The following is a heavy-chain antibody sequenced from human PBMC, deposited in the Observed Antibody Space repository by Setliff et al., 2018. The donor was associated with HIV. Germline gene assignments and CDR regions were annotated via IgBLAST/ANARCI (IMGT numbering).Heavy chain of an antibody. CDR2: ISFDGTNE. V-gene: IGHV3-30*04. CDR1: GFTFSNYA. D-gene: IGHD2-2*01. CDR3: VRNEYRGFRNHAFDI. Sequence: GGSLRLSCAASGFTFSNYAIHWVRQAPGKGLEWVALISFDGTNEYYGDSVKGRFTISRDDSKNTVYLQMNSLRAEDTAVYYCVRNEYRGFRNHAFDIWGQGTMVTVSS. J-gene: IGHJ3*02.